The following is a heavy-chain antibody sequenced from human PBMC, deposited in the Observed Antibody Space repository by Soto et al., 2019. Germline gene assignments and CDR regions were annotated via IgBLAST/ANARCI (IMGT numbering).Heavy chain of an antibody. Sequence: GGSLRLSCATSGFTFSDYWIHWVRQVPGEGLVWVSRIDGYGTNTDYAESVRGRFTISRDSAKSTAFLQMDSLRVQDTAVYHCVRLGFVGEGDFWGQGILVTVSS. J-gene: IGHJ4*02. CDR1: GFTFSDYW. CDR2: IDGYGTNT. D-gene: IGHD1-26*01. V-gene: IGHV3-74*01. CDR3: VRLGFVGEGDF.